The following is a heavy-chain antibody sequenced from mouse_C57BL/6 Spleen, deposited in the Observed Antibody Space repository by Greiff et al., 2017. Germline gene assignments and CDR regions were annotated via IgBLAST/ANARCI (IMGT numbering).Heavy chain of an antibody. CDR2: IDPSDSYT. Sequence: QVQLKQPGAELVKPGASVKLSCKASGYTFTSYWMQWVKQRPGQGLEWIGEIDPSDSYTNYNQKFKGKATVTVDTSSSTAYMQLSSLTSEDSAVYYCARWLLRSYAMDYWGQGTSVTVSS. CDR1: GYTFTSYW. J-gene: IGHJ4*01. D-gene: IGHD2-3*01. CDR3: ARWLLRSYAMDY. V-gene: IGHV1-50*01.